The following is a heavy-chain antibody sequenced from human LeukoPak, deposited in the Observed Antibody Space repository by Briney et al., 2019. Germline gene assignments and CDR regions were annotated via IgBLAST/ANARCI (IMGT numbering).Heavy chain of an antibody. CDR2: IYYSGST. CDR3: ASARRRGSYYYYYYYMDV. Sequence: SETLSLTCTVSGVSISYYYWSWIRQPPGKGLEWIGNIYYSGSTNHNPSLKSRVTISVDTSKNQFSLKLSSVTAADTAVYYCASARRRGSYYYYYYYMDVWGKGTTVTVSS. D-gene: IGHD5-12*01. J-gene: IGHJ6*03. CDR1: GVSISYYY. V-gene: IGHV4-59*01.